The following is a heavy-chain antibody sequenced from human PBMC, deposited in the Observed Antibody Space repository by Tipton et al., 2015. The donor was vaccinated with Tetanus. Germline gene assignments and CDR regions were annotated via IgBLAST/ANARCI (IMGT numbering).Heavy chain of an antibody. Sequence: GLVKPSETLSLTCAVYGGSFSGYYWSWIRQPPGKGLEWIGEINHSGSTNYSPPLKSRVTISVDTPKNRFSLKLSSVTAADTAVYYCARSGSGYYPHFDYWGQGTLVTVSS. V-gene: IGHV4-34*01. J-gene: IGHJ4*02. CDR1: GGSFSGYY. D-gene: IGHD3-22*01. CDR3: ARSGSGYYPHFDY. CDR2: INHSGST.